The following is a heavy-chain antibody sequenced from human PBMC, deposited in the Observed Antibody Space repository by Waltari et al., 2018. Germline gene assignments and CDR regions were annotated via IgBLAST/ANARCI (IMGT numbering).Heavy chain of an antibody. CDR2: INQSGST. J-gene: IGHJ3*02. CDR1: GGSFSGYY. V-gene: IGHV4-34*01. Sequence: QVQLQQWGAGLLKPSETLSLTCAVYGGSFSGYYWSWIRQPPGKGLEWIGEINQSGSTNDNPSLKSRVTISVDTSKNQFSLKLSSVTAADTAVYYCARSGRITIFGVVIIDAFDIWGQGTMVTVSS. CDR3: ARSGRITIFGVVIIDAFDI. D-gene: IGHD3-3*01.